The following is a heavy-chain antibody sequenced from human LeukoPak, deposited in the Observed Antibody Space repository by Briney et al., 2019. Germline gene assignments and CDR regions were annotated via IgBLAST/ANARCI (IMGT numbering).Heavy chain of an antibody. CDR3: AKAVSVTNNYDFWSGHAPFFFYGMDV. D-gene: IGHD3-3*01. J-gene: IGHJ6*02. Sequence: PGGSLRLSCAASGFTFTYSAMSWVRQAPGKGLEWVSAISGSGGSTYYADSVQGRFTISRDNSKNTLYLQMNSLRAEDTAVYYCAKAVSVTNNYDFWSGHAPFFFYGMDVWGQGTTVTVSS. V-gene: IGHV3-23*01. CDR1: GFTFTYSA. CDR2: ISGSGGST.